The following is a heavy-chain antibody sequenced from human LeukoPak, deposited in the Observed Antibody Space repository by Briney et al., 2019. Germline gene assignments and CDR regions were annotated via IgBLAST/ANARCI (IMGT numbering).Heavy chain of an antibody. CDR2: VYTSGST. CDR1: GGSISSYY. D-gene: IGHD3-22*01. CDR3: ARRLRGSGSHNRFDP. J-gene: IGHJ5*02. Sequence: PSETLSLTCTVSGGSISSYYWSWIRQPPGKGLEWIGYVYTSGSTNYNPSLKSRVTISVDTSKNQFSLKLSSVTAADTAVYYCARRLRGSGSHNRFDPWGQGTLVTVSS. V-gene: IGHV4-4*09.